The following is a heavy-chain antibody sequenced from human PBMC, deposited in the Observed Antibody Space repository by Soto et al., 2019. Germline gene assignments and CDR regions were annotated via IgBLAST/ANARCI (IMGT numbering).Heavy chain of an antibody. J-gene: IGHJ4*02. CDR1: VFTFSSYS. V-gene: IGHV3-48*02. CDR2: ISSSSSTI. CDR3: ARDPVAAGGRLDY. Sequence: GVSLRLSFEASVFTFSSYSMNWVRQAPGKGLEWVSYISSSSSTIYYADSVKGRFTISRDNAKNSLYLQMNSLRDEDTAVYYCARDPVAAGGRLDYWGQGTLVTSPQ. D-gene: IGHD2-15*01.